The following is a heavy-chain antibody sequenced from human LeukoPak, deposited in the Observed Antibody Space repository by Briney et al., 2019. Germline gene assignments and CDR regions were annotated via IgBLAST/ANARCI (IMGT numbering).Heavy chain of an antibody. J-gene: IGHJ4*02. CDR2: IKSKTDGGTT. CDR3: ARGEEDVLRYFTGIDY. Sequence: GGSLRLSCAASGFTFSNAWMNWVRQAPGKGLEWVGRIKSKTDGGTTDYAAPVKGRFTISRDDSKNTLYLQMNSLKTEDTAVYYCARGEEDVLRYFTGIDYWGQGTLVTVSS. CDR1: GFTFSNAW. V-gene: IGHV3-15*07. D-gene: IGHD3-9*01.